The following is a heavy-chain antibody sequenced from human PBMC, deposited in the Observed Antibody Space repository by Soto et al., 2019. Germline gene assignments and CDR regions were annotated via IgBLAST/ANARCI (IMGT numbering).Heavy chain of an antibody. D-gene: IGHD1-26*01. CDR3: ARAVGPFDY. CDR1: GFTFSSYS. V-gene: IGHV3-48*01. CDR2: ISSSSSTI. Sequence: GGSLRLSCAASGFTFSSYSMNWVRQAPGKGLEWVSYISSSSSTIYYADSVKGRFTISRDNAKNTLYLQMNSLRAEDTALYYCARAVGPFDYWGHGTLVTVSS. J-gene: IGHJ4*01.